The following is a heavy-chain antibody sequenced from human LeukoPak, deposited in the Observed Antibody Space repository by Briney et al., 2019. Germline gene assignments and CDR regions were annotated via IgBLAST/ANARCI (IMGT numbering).Heavy chain of an antibody. CDR3: ARIADYYDSSGLFQYYFDY. CDR1: GYIFTSYW. Sequence: GESLKISCKGSGYIFTSYWIGWVRQMPGKGLEWMGIIYPGDPDTRYSPSFQGQVTISADKSISTAYLQWSSLKASDTAMYYCARIADYYDSSGLFQYYFDYWGQGTLVTVPS. CDR2: IYPGDPDT. D-gene: IGHD3-22*01. J-gene: IGHJ4*02. V-gene: IGHV5-51*01.